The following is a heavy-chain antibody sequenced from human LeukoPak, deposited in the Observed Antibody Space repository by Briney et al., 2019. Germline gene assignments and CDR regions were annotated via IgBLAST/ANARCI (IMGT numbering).Heavy chain of an antibody. D-gene: IGHD3-22*01. V-gene: IGHV1-69*05. CDR2: IISIFGTA. Sequence: ASVKVSCKASGGTFSSYAISWVRQAPGQGLEWMGRIISIFGTANYAQKFQGRVTITTDESTSTAYMELSSLRSEDTAVYYRAREVYYYVSSGYGDHWGQGTLVTVSS. CDR1: GGTFSSYA. CDR3: AREVYYYVSSGYGDH. J-gene: IGHJ4*02.